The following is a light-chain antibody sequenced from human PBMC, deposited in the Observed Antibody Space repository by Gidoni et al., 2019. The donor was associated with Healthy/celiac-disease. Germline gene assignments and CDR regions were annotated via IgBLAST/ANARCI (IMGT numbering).Light chain of an antibody. V-gene: IGKV1-27*01. CDR3: QKYNSAPST. CDR1: QGISNY. CDR2: AAS. J-gene: IGKJ5*01. Sequence: DIQMTQSPSSLSASVGDRVTITCRASQGISNYLAWYQQKPGKVPKLLIYAASTLQSGVPSRCRGSGSGTDFTLTISSLQPEDVATYYCQKYNSAPSTFGQGTRLEIK.